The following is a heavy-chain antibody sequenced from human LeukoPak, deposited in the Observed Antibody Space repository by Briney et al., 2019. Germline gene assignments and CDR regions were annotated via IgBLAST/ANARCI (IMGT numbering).Heavy chain of an antibody. D-gene: IGHD1-26*01. CDR3: ARDTLWE. CDR1: GFTFSGYT. CDR2: ISFDGSNK. J-gene: IGHJ4*02. V-gene: IGHV3-30-3*01. Sequence: SGGSLRLSCAVSGFTFSGYTMHWVRQAPGKGLEWVAVISFDGSNKYYEDSVKGRFTISRDNSKNTLYLQMNGLRPDDTAIYYCARDTLWEWGQGTLVTVSS.